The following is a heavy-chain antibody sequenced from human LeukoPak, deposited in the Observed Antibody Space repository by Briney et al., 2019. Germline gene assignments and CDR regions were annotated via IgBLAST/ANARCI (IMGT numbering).Heavy chain of an antibody. Sequence: GSLRLSCAASGFTVSSNYMSWVRQPPGKGLEWIGSIYYSGSTYYNPSLKSRVTISVDTSKNQFSLKLSSVTAADTAVYYCARMGDHRLTRPDHWGQGTLVTVSS. CDR2: IYYSGST. V-gene: IGHV4-39*01. J-gene: IGHJ4*02. CDR1: GFTVSSNY. D-gene: IGHD3-16*01. CDR3: ARMGDHRLTRPDH.